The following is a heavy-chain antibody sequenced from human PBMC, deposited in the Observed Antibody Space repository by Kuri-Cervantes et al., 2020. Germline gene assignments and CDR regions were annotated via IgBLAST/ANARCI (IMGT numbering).Heavy chain of an antibody. CDR1: GFSFSSYA. Sequence: GESLKISCAASGFSFSSYAMTWVRQAPGKGLEWVAVITGGVTTYYSDAVKGRFTMSRDNSKNMLYLQMNSLRAEDTAVYFCAKDSVRRRGYYDSSGYSYYFDYWGQGTLVTVSS. D-gene: IGHD3-22*01. CDR3: AKDSVRRRGYYDSSGYSYYFDY. V-gene: IGHV3-23*01. CDR2: ITGGVTT. J-gene: IGHJ4*02.